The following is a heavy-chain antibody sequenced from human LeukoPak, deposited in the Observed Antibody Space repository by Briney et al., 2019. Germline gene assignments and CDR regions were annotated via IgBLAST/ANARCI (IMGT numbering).Heavy chain of an antibody. V-gene: IGHV4-4*07. Sequence: SETLSLTCTVSGSSVSNHWWLWIRPPAGKGLAWIGRISSRGYTNYNPSLKSRVAMSVDTSKNQFSLKLTSVTAADTAVYYCVRTMTREWGGWYDNDYWGRGTLVTASS. D-gene: IGHD6-19*01. J-gene: IGHJ4*03. CDR1: GSSVSNHW. CDR3: VRTMTREWGGWYDNDY. CDR2: ISSRGYT.